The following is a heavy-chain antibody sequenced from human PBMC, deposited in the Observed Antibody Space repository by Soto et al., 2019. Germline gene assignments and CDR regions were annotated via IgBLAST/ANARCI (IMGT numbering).Heavy chain of an antibody. D-gene: IGHD3-3*01. J-gene: IGHJ4*02. CDR3: ARVKHDFLIVYPPPSYFDY. CDR1: GGSFSGYY. CDR2: INHSGST. Sequence: SETLSLTCAVYGGSFSGYYWSWIRQPPGKGLEWIGEINHSGSTNYNPSLKSRVTISVDTSKNQFSLKLSSVTAADTAVYYCARVKHDFLIVYPPPSYFDYWCPGILVT. V-gene: IGHV4-34*01.